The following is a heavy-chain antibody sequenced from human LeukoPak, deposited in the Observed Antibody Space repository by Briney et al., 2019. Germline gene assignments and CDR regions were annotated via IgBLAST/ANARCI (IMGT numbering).Heavy chain of an antibody. V-gene: IGHV3-33*01. CDR3: ARGSPAYSRSPHYYFDY. CDR1: GFTFSTYG. D-gene: IGHD6-6*01. Sequence: GGSLRLSCAASGFTFSTYGMHWVRQAPGKGLEWVALIWYDGSNKYYADSVKGRFTISRDSSKKTLYLQMNSLRAEDTAVYYCARGSPAYSRSPHYYFDYWGQGTLVTVSS. J-gene: IGHJ4*02. CDR2: IWYDGSNK.